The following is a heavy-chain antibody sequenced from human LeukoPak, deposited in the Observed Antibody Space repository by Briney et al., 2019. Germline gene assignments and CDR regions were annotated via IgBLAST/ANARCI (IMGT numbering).Heavy chain of an antibody. CDR2: ISAYNGNT. Sequence: ASVKVSCKASGYTFTSYGISWVRQAPGQGLEWMGWISAYNGNTNYAQKLQGRVTMTTDTSTSTAYMELRSLRSDDTAVYYCARDAAVPRYCSGGGCYSVDFDYWGQGTLVTVSS. CDR1: GYTFTSYG. V-gene: IGHV1-18*04. D-gene: IGHD2-15*01. CDR3: ARDAAVPRYCSGGGCYSVDFDY. J-gene: IGHJ4*02.